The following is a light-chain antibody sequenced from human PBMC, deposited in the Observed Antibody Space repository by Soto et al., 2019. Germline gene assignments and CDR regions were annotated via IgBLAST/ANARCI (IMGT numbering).Light chain of an antibody. V-gene: IGKV3-20*01. J-gene: IGKJ1*01. Sequence: EKVMTQSPATLSVSPGERATLSCRASQSVSSNLAWYQQKPGQAPRLLIYGASSRATGIPDRFSGSGSGTDFTLTISSLEPEDFAVYYCQQYGGSPRTFGQGTKVDI. CDR2: GAS. CDR3: QQYGGSPRT. CDR1: QSVSSN.